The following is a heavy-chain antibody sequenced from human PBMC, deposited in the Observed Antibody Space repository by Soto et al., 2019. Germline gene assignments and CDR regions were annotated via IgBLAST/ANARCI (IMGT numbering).Heavy chain of an antibody. D-gene: IGHD3-22*01. V-gene: IGHV3-30-3*01. J-gene: IGHJ6*02. CDR2: ISYDGSNK. CDR3: ARDQGVITNYYYYGMDV. Sequence: GGSLRLSCAASGFTFSSYAMHWVRQAPGKGLEWVAVISYDGSNKYYADSVKGRFTISRDNSKNTLYLQMNSLRAEDTAVYYCARDQGVITNYYYYGMDVWGQGTTVTVSS. CDR1: GFTFSSYA.